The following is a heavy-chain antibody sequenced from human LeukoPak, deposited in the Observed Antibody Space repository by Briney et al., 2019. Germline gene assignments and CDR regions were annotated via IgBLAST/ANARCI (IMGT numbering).Heavy chain of an antibody. V-gene: IGHV3-9*01. D-gene: IGHD5-18*01. CDR2: ISWNSGSI. Sequence: GGSLRLSCAASGFTFDDYAMHWVRQAPGKGLEWVSGISWNSGSIGYADSVKGRFTISRANAKNSLYLQMNSLRAEDTALYYCAKGRGYSYGPRGFFDYWGQGTLVTVSS. CDR1: GFTFDDYA. J-gene: IGHJ4*02. CDR3: AKGRGYSYGPRGFFDY.